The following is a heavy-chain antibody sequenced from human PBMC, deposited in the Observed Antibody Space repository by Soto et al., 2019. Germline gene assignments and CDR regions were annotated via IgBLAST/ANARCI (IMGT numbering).Heavy chain of an antibody. CDR1: GYTFTGYH. Sequence: ASVKVSCKASGYTFTGYHMDCVRQAHGHGLEWMGWINPNSGGTNYAQKFQGRVTMTRDTSISTAYMELSRLRSDDTAVYYCARLTSSIAARDFDYWGQGTPVTVS. CDR2: INPNSGGT. D-gene: IGHD6-6*01. V-gene: IGHV1-2*02. CDR3: ARLTSSIAARDFDY. J-gene: IGHJ4*02.